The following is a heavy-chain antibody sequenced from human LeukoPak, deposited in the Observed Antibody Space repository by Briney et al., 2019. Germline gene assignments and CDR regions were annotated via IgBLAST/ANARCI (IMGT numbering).Heavy chain of an antibody. J-gene: IGHJ3*01. V-gene: IGHV3-64*01. CDR2: ISSSGSST. CDR1: GFTFSSYS. Sequence: GGSLRLSCAASGFTFSSYSMNWVRQAPGKGLEYVSAISSSGSSTFYAISVKGRFTISRDNSKNTLYLQMGSLRAEDMAVYYCARRPQGAYDVWGQGTMVTVSS. CDR3: ARRPQGAYDV.